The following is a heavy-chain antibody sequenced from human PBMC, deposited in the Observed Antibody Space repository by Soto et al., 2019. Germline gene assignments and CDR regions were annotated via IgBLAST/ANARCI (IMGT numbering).Heavy chain of an antibody. Sequence: GGSLRLSCAASGFTFSSYGMHWVRQAPGKGLEWVAVIWYDGSNKYYADSVKGRFTISRDNSKNTLYLQMNSLRAEDTAVYYCARDNYDFWSGYIYYYYYGMDVWGQGTTVTVSS. CDR1: GFTFSSYG. CDR2: IWYDGSNK. D-gene: IGHD3-3*01. J-gene: IGHJ6*02. V-gene: IGHV3-33*01. CDR3: ARDNYDFWSGYIYYYYYGMDV.